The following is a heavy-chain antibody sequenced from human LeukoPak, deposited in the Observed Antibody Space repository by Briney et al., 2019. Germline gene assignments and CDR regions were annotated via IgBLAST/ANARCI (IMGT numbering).Heavy chain of an antibody. D-gene: IGHD1-14*01. J-gene: IGHJ4*02. CDR2: INHSGST. CDR3: ARGPGISPFDY. CDR1: GGSFSGYY. V-gene: IGHV4-34*01. Sequence: PSETLSLTCAVYGGSFSGYYWSWIRQPPGKGLEWIGEINHSGSTNYNPSLKSRVTISVDTSKNQFPLKLSSVTAADTAVYYCARGPGISPFDYWGQGTLVTVSS.